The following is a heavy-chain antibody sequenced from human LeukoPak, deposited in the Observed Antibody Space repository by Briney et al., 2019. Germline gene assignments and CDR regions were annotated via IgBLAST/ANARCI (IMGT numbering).Heavy chain of an antibody. V-gene: IGHV3-23*01. J-gene: IGHJ4*02. CDR1: GFTFSSSA. CDR2: ISNNGGYT. D-gene: IGHD2-15*01. Sequence: GGSLRLSCAASGFTFSSSAMSWVRQAPGKGLEWVSAISNNGGYTYYADPVQGRFTISRDNSKSTLCLQMNSLRAEDTAVYYCAKQLGYCSDGSCYFPYWGQGTLVTVSS. CDR3: AKQLGYCSDGSCYFPY.